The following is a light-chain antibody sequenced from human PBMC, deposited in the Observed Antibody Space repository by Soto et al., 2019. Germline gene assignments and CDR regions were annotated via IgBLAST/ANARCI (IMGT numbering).Light chain of an antibody. V-gene: IGLV1-40*01. CDR3: QSYDSSLSGVV. CDR1: SSNIGADYD. J-gene: IGLJ2*01. Sequence: QSALTQPPSVSGAPGQRVTISCTGSSSNIGADYDVHWYQQLPGAAPKLLIRANTHRPSGVPDRFSASKSGTSASLAITGLQADDEADYYCQSYDSSLSGVVFGGGTKVTVL. CDR2: ANT.